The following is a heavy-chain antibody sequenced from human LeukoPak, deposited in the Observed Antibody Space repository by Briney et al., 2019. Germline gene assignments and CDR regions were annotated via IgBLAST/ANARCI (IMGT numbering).Heavy chain of an antibody. V-gene: IGHV5-51*01. Sequence: GESLKISCKGSGYGFTSYWIGWVRQMPGKGLEWMGIIYPGDSDTRYSPSFQGQVTISADKSISTAYLQWSSLKASDTAMYYCARRLGGSGSYRYYYGMDVWGQGTTVTVSS. D-gene: IGHD3-10*01. J-gene: IGHJ6*02. CDR1: GYGFTSYW. CDR2: IYPGDSDT. CDR3: ARRLGGSGSYRYYYGMDV.